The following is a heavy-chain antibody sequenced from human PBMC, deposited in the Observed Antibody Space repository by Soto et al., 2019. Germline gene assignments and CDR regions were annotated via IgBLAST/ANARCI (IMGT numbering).Heavy chain of an antibody. D-gene: IGHD2-21*01. Sequence: QVQLQESGPGQVKPSQTLSLTCTVSGGSINSGDYYWSWIRQPPGKGLQWIGHIYYSGSSNYNPSLRSRVSMSMDTSKSQFYLKINSLTAADTAVYFCVRVKVVVAANWFDTWGQGTLVTVSS. V-gene: IGHV4-30-4*01. CDR3: VRVKVVVAANWFDT. CDR2: IYYSGSS. CDR1: GGSINSGDYY. J-gene: IGHJ5*02.